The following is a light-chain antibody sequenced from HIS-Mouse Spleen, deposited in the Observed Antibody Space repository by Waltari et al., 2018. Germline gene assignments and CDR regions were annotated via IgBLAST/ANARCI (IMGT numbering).Light chain of an antibody. CDR3: YSTDSSGNHRV. J-gene: IGLJ2*01. Sequence: SYELTQPPSVSVSPGQTARITCSGDALPKKHAYSYQQKAAQAPGLVIYEDSKRPSWLPERFSGSSSGTMATLTISGAQVEDEADYYCYSTDSSGNHRVFGGGTKLTVL. V-gene: IGLV3-10*01. CDR1: ALPKKH. CDR2: EDS.